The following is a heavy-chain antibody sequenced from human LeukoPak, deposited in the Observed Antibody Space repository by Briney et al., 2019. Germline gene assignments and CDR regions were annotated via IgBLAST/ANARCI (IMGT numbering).Heavy chain of an antibody. CDR1: GFTFSSYE. Sequence: GGSLRLSCAASGFTFSSYEMNWVRQAPGKGLEWVSYISSSGSTIYYADSVKGRFTISRDNAKNSLYLQMNSLRAEDTAVYYCARDHQRLRCLDYWGQGTLVTVSS. CDR3: ARDHQRLRCLDY. CDR2: ISSSGSTI. V-gene: IGHV3-48*03. J-gene: IGHJ4*02. D-gene: IGHD4-17*01.